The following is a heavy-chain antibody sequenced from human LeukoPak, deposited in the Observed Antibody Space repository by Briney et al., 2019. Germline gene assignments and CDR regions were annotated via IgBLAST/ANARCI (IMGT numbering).Heavy chain of an antibody. CDR3: ARSTRYCSGGSCYQPFDY. CDR1: GGSISSSSYY. V-gene: IGHV4-39*01. Sequence: SETLSPTCTVSGGSISSSSYYWGWIRQPPGKGLEWIGSIYYSGSTYYNPSLKSRVTISVDTSKNQFSLKLSSVTAADTAVYYCARSTRYCSGGSCYQPFDYWGQGTLVTVSS. CDR2: IYYSGST. D-gene: IGHD2-15*01. J-gene: IGHJ4*02.